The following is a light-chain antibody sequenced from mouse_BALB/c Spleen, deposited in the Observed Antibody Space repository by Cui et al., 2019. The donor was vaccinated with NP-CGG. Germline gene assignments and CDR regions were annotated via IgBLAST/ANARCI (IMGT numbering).Light chain of an antibody. J-gene: IGLJ1*01. V-gene: IGLV1*01. CDR3: ALWYSNHWV. CDR1: TGAVTSNNY. Sequence: QAVVTHESALTTSPGEIVTLTCHSSTGAVTSNNYANWVQEKPDHLFTGLIGGTNNRAPGVPARFSGSLIGDKAALTITGAQTEDEAIYFCALWYSNHWVFGGGTKLTVL. CDR2: GTN.